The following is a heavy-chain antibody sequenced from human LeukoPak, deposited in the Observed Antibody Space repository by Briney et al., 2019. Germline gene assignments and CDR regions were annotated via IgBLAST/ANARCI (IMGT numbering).Heavy chain of an antibody. J-gene: IGHJ4*02. Sequence: PGGSLRLSCAASGFSFTSYAMGWVRQAPGKGREWVSAISTGGGSTYYADSVKGRFTISRDNSKNTLSLELNSLRAEDTAVYYCANASVMLPFFDYWGQGTLVTVSS. CDR1: GFSFTSYA. D-gene: IGHD2-21*01. CDR3: ANASVMLPFFDY. V-gene: IGHV3-23*01. CDR2: ISTGGGST.